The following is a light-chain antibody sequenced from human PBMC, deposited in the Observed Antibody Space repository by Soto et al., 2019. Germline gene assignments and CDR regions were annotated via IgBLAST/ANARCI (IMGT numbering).Light chain of an antibody. Sequence: QSVLTQPASVSGSPGQSITISCTGTSSDVGAYKYVSWYQQHPGKAPRLMMYDVSNRPSGVSTRFSGSKSGNTASLTISGPQAEDEANYSSTSYTTSSTFRYVFGMGTKVPAL. V-gene: IGLV2-14*01. CDR3: TSYTTSSTFRYV. CDR1: SSDVGAYKY. J-gene: IGLJ1*01. CDR2: DVS.